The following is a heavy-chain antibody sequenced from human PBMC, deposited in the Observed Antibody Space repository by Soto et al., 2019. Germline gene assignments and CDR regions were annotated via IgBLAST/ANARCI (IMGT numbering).Heavy chain of an antibody. Sequence: SETLSLTCTVSGGSISPYYWSWIRQPRGKGLEWIGYIYYSGSTTYNPSLKSRVNISVDTSQNQFSLNLSSVTAADTAVYYCARLGGYYQAFDSWGQGTLVTVSS. D-gene: IGHD3-22*01. J-gene: IGHJ4*02. CDR1: GGSISPYY. CDR2: IYYSGST. CDR3: ARLGGYYQAFDS. V-gene: IGHV4-59*08.